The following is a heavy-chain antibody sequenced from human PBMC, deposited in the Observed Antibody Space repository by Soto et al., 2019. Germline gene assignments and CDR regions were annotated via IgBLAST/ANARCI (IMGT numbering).Heavy chain of an antibody. Sequence: QVQLVESGGGVVQPGRSLRLSCAASGFTFSSYAMHRVRQAPGKGLEWVAVISYDGSNKYYADSVKGRFTISRDNSKNTLYLQMNILLAEDRAVYYCERDRIVATSRSWPGYGGQGTLVTVSS. D-gene: IGHD5-12*01. CDR3: ERDRIVATSRSWPGY. J-gene: IGHJ4*02. CDR2: ISYDGSNK. V-gene: IGHV3-30-3*01. CDR1: GFTFSSYA.